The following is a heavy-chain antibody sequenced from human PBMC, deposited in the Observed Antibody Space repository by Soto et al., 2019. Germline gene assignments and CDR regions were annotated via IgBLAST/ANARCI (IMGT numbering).Heavy chain of an antibody. CDR1: GFTFSSYA. V-gene: IGHV3-23*04. Sequence: EVQLVESGGGLVQPGGSLRLSCAASGFTFSSYAMSWVRQAPGEGLEWVSVISGSDGSTYYADSVKGRFTISRDDSKNTLYLQMNSLRAEDTAVYYCARDRERDAWYEDYWGQGTLVTVSS. J-gene: IGHJ4*02. D-gene: IGHD6-13*01. CDR3: ARDRERDAWYEDY. CDR2: ISGSDGST.